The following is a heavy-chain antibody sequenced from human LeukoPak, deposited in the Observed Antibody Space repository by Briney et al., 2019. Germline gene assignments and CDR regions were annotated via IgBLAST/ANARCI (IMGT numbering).Heavy chain of an antibody. CDR2: ILVGSGNT. D-gene: IGHD6-19*01. CDR3: AREGYSSGESLFDP. V-gene: IGHV1-58*01. Sequence: SVKVSCKASGFTFTSTAVQWVRQARGQRLEWIGWILVGSGNTNYAQMFQERVTLTWDVSTSTAYMELSSLRSEDTAVYYCAREGYSSGESLFDPWGQGTLVTVSS. CDR1: GFTFTSTA. J-gene: IGHJ5*02.